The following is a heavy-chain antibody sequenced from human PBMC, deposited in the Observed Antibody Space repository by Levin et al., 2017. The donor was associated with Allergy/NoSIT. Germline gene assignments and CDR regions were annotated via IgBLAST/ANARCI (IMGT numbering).Heavy chain of an antibody. CDR2: ISSSGSTI. D-gene: IGHD3-16*02. CDR3: ARSREDYDYIWGTYRSRHDY. CDR1: GFTFSDYY. V-gene: IGHV3-11*01. Sequence: GGSLRLSCAASGFTFSDYYMSWIRQAPGKGLEWVSYISSSGSTIYYADSVKGRFTISRDNAKNSLYLEMNSLRAEDTAVYYCARSREDYDYIWGTYRSRHDYWGQGTLVTVSS. J-gene: IGHJ4*02.